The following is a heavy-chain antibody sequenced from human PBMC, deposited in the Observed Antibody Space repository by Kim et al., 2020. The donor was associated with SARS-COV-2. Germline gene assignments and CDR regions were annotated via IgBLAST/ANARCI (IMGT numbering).Heavy chain of an antibody. CDR3: ARHLKAGVLTNGDSFDY. D-gene: IGHD4-17*01. Sequence: SETLSLTCTVSGGSISSSSYYWGWIRQPPGKGLEWIGSIYYSGSTYYNPSLKSRVTISVDTSKNQFSLKLSSVTAADTAVYYCARHLKAGVLTNGDSFDYWGQGTLVTVSS. CDR1: GGSISSSSYY. V-gene: IGHV4-39*01. CDR2: IYYSGST. J-gene: IGHJ4*02.